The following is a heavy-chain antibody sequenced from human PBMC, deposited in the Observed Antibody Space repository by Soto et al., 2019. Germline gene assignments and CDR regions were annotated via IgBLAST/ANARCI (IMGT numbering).Heavy chain of an antibody. CDR3: ARGDGGATTFHAFDI. J-gene: IGHJ3*02. Sequence: SETLSLTCTVSGGSISSGGYYWSWIRQHPGKGLEWIGYIYYSGSTYYNPSLKSRVTISVDTSKNQFSLRLSSVTATDTAVYYCARGDGGATTFHAFDIWGQGTMVTVSS. CDR2: IYYSGST. CDR1: GGSISSGGYY. V-gene: IGHV4-31*03. D-gene: IGHD1-26*01.